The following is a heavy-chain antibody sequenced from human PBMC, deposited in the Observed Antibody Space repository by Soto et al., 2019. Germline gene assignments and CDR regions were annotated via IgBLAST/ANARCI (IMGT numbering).Heavy chain of an antibody. D-gene: IGHD3-10*01. Sequence: GGSLRLSCAASGFTFSSYAMSWVRQAPGKGLEWVSAISGSGGSTYYADSVKGRFTISRDNSKNTLYLQMNSLRAEDTAVYYCARRVLPQLLWCWEPPVPFDAFDSWGQGTMVNVSS. J-gene: IGHJ3*02. V-gene: IGHV3-23*01. CDR2: ISGSGGST. CDR3: ARRVLPQLLWCWEPPVPFDAFDS. CDR1: GFTFSSYA.